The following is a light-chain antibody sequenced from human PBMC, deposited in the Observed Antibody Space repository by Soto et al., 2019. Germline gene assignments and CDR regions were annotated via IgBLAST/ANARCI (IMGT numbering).Light chain of an antibody. CDR1: QSVLYSSNNQNY. CDR2: WAS. CDR3: QQYYVTPPT. J-gene: IGKJ1*01. Sequence: DIVMTQSPDSLAVSLGERATINCKSSQSVLYSSNNQNYLAWYQQKPGQPPKLLIYWASTRESGVPDRFSGSGSGTDFTLTISSLQAEDVAVYYCQQYYVTPPTFGRGTMVEIK. V-gene: IGKV4-1*01.